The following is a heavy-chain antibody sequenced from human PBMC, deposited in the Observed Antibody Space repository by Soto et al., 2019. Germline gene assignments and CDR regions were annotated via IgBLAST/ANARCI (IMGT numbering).Heavy chain of an antibody. CDR3: VNQWLVVSPLDH. Sequence: EVHLVQSGGGLVQPGGSLKLSCAASGFIFSGSAMHWVRQASGKGLEWVGRIGRKANNYATEYAASVEGMFTISRDDSKNTTFLLMTSLKSEDTAVYFCVNQWLVVSPLDHWGQGTLVTVSS. J-gene: IGHJ4*02. CDR1: GFIFSGSA. CDR2: IGRKANNYAT. D-gene: IGHD6-19*01. V-gene: IGHV3-73*02.